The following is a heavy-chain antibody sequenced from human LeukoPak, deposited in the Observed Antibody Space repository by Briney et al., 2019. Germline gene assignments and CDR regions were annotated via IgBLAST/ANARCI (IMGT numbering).Heavy chain of an antibody. Sequence: GGSLRLSCAASGFTFDDYAMHWVRQAPGKGLEWVSLISGDGGSTYYADSVKGRFTISRENSKNTLYLQMNSLRTEDTALYYCAKDKGYGGNSDWFDPWGQGTLVTVSS. CDR2: ISGDGGST. V-gene: IGHV3-43*02. J-gene: IGHJ5*02. CDR3: AKDKGYGGNSDWFDP. CDR1: GFTFDDYA. D-gene: IGHD4-23*01.